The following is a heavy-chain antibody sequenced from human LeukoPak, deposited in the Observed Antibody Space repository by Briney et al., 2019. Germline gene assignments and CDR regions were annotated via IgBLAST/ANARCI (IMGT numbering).Heavy chain of an antibody. D-gene: IGHD3-22*01. Sequence: GGSLRLSCAASGFTFSSYWMSWVRQAPGRGLEWVANIKQDGSEKYYVDSVKGRFTISRDNAKNSLYLQMNSLRAEDTAVYYCARDKNYYDSSGLDYWGQGTLVTVSS. V-gene: IGHV3-7*01. CDR1: GFTFSSYW. CDR3: ARDKNYYDSSGLDY. J-gene: IGHJ4*02. CDR2: IKQDGSEK.